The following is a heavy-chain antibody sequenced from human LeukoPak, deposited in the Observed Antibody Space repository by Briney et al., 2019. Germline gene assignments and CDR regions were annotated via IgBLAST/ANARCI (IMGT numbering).Heavy chain of an antibody. CDR3: ATSGHHDHGGNSRYRNFDY. V-gene: IGHV4-34*01. Sequence: KPSETLSLTCAVYGGSFSGYYWSWIRQPPGKGLEWIGEINHSGSTNYIPSLKSRVTISIDTSKNQFSLRLSSVTAADTAMYYCATSGHHDHGGNSRYRNFDYWGQGTLVTVSS. CDR1: GGSFSGYY. CDR2: INHSGST. D-gene: IGHD4-23*01. J-gene: IGHJ4*02.